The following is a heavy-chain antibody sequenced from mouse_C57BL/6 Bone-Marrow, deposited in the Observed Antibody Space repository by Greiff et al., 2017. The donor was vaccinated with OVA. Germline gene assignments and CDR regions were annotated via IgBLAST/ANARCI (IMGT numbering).Heavy chain of an antibody. CDR2: IYPGSGST. D-gene: IGHD2-10*01. CDR1: GYTFTSYW. V-gene: IGHV1-55*01. CDR3: AREGPPYYYFDY. Sequence: QVQLQQPGAELVKPGASVKMSCKASGYTFTSYWITWVKQSPGQGLEWIGDIYPGSGSTNYNEKFKSKATLTVDTSSSTAYMQLSSLTSEDSAVYYCAREGPPYYYFDYWGQGTTLTVSS. J-gene: IGHJ2*01.